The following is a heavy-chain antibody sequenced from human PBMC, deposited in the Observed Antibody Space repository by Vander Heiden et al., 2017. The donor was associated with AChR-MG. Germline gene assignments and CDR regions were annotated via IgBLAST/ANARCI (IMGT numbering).Heavy chain of an antibody. V-gene: IGHV4-39*01. D-gene: IGHD2-15*01. CDR1: GGSISSSSYY. J-gene: IGHJ5*02. Sequence: QLQLQESGPGLVKPSETLSLTCTVSGGSISSSSYYWGWIRQPPGKGLEWIGSIYYSGSTYYNPSLKSRVTISVDTSKNQFSLKLSSVTAADTAVYYCARHGDVVVAARSPNWFDPWGQGTLVTVSS. CDR3: ARHGDVVVAARSPNWFDP. CDR2: IYYSGST.